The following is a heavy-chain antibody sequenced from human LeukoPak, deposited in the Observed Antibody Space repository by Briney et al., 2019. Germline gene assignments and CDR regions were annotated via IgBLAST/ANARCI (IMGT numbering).Heavy chain of an antibody. CDR1: GGSISSSSYY. D-gene: IGHD5-24*01. CDR3: ARHAGLEDWFDP. V-gene: IGHV4-39*01. CDR2: IYYSGST. Sequence: PSETLSLTCTVSGGSISSSSYYWGWIRQPPGKGLEWIGSIYYSGSTYYNPSLKNRVTISVDTSKNQFSLKLSSVTAADTAVYYCARHAGLEDWFDPWGQGTLVTVSS. J-gene: IGHJ5*02.